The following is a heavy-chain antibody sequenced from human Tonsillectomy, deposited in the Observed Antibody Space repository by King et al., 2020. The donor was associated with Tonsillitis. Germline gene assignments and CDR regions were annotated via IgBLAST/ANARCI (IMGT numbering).Heavy chain of an antibody. J-gene: IGHJ4*02. D-gene: IGHD6-13*01. CDR3: ARGRFIAAAGTAYDY. CDR2: IYTNGST. CDR1: GGSISSGSYY. Sequence: RLQESGPGLVKPSQTLSLTCTVSGGSISSGSYYWSWIRQPAGKGLEWIGRIYTNGSTNYNPSLKSRVTMSVDTSKNQFSLKLSSVTAADTAVYYCARGRFIAAAGTAYDYWGQGTLVTVSS. V-gene: IGHV4-61*02.